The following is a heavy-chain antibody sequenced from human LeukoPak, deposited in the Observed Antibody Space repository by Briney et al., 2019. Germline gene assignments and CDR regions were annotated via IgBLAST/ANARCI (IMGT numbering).Heavy chain of an antibody. V-gene: IGHV1-8*01. CDR2: MNPNSGNT. Sequence: GASVKVSSKASGYTFTSYDINWVREATGQGLEWMGWMNPNSGNTGYAQKFQGRVTMTRKTCIGTAYMELRSLRSEDAAVYYCARSRDYWGQGTLVTVSS. CDR1: GYTFTSYD. J-gene: IGHJ4*02. CDR3: ARSRDY.